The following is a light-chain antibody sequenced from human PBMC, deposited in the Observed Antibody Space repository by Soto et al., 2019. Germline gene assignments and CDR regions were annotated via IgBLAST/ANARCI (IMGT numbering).Light chain of an antibody. Sequence: EIVLTQSPGTLSLSPGDRATLPCRSSQSVSRSYLGWYQQKPGQAPRLLMYGASIMAAGVPDRFSGSGSGTEFTLTISSLQAEDCAAYYCQQYNSYSLTFGQGTRLEIK. J-gene: IGKJ5*01. CDR2: GAS. V-gene: IGKV3-20*01. CDR1: QSVSRSY. CDR3: QQYNSYSLT.